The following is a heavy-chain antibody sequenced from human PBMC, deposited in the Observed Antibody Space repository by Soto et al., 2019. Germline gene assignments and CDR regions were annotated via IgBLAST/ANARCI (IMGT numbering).Heavy chain of an antibody. CDR3: AHSKLVPPAMAGPYYSYMDV. V-gene: IGHV2-5*02. Sequence: SGPTLVNPTQTLTLTCTFSCFSLSTTGVGVGWIRQPPGKAPEWLALIYWDDDKRYTPSLKSRLTITKDTSKNQVVLSMTNLDPVDTATYYCAHSKLVPPAMAGPYYSYMDVWGKGTTVTVSS. D-gene: IGHD2-2*01. CDR1: CFSLSTTGVG. J-gene: IGHJ6*03. CDR2: IYWDDDK.